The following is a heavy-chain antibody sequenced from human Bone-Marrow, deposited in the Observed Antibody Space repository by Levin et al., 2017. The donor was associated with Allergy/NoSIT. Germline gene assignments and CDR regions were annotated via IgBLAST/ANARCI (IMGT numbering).Heavy chain of an antibody. CDR1: GFSFSGSA. V-gene: IGHV3-73*01. CDR3: ALGFGTQNYWNPAFDD. J-gene: IGHJ4*02. Sequence: EASVKVSCAASGFSFSGSAIHWVRQASGKGLEWVGRIRDEGNSYATAYSASVKGRVTVSRDDAKNEAFLEMTSLKTEGTAVYYCALGFGTQNYWNPAFDDWGQGTLVTVSS. D-gene: IGHD3-10*01. CDR2: IRDEGNSYAT.